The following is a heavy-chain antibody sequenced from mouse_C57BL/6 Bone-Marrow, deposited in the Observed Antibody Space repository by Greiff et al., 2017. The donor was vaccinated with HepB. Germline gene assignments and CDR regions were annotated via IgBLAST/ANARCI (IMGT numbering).Heavy chain of an antibody. Sequence: EVQVVESGGDLVKPGGSLKLSCAASGFTFSSYGMSWVRQTPDKRLEWVATISSGGSYTYYPDSVKGRFTISRDNAKNTLYLQMSSLKSEDTAMYYCARHELRPCAYWGQGTLVTVSA. CDR2: ISSGGSYT. V-gene: IGHV5-6*01. CDR3: ARHELRPCAY. J-gene: IGHJ3*01. CDR1: GFTFSSYG. D-gene: IGHD1-2*01.